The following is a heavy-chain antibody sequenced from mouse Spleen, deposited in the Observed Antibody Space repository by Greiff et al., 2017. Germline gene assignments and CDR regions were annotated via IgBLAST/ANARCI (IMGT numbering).Heavy chain of an antibody. CDR3: ARAPYYYGSPVYFDY. J-gene: IGHJ2*01. D-gene: IGHD1-1*01. CDR1: GYSFTGYY. CDR2: INPSTGGT. Sequence: VQLKQSGPELVKPGASVKISCKASGYSFTGYYMNWVKQSPEKSLEWIGEINPSTGGTTYNQKFKAKATLTVDKSSSTAYMQLKSLTSEDSAVYYCARAPYYYGSPVYFDYWGQGTTLTVSS. V-gene: IGHV1-42*01.